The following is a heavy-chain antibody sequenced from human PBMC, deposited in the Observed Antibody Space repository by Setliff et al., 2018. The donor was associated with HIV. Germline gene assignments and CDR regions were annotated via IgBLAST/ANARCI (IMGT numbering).Heavy chain of an antibody. D-gene: IGHD3-9*01. CDR1: GFTFSNAW. Sequence: GSLRLSCAASGFTFSNAWMSWVHQAPGKGLEWVGRIKSKTDGGTTDYAAPVKDRFTFSRDDSRNTLYLQMNSMKSDDTATYYCVGHYYDPLTGYYVWFFDVWGRGTLVTVSS. J-gene: IGHJ2*01. V-gene: IGHV3-15*05. CDR3: VGHYYDPLTGYYVWFFDV. CDR2: IKSKTDGGTT.